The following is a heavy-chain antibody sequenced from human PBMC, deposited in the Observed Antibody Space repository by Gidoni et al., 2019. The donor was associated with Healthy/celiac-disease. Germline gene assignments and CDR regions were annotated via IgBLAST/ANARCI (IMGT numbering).Heavy chain of an antibody. Sequence: QVQLQQWGAGLLKPSETLSLTCAVYGGSFSGYYWSWIRQPPGKGLEWIGEINHSGSTNYNPSLKSRVTISVDTSKNQFSLKLSSVTAADTAVYYCARGRCPEPWGQGTLVTVSS. D-gene: IGHD4-17*01. CDR1: GGSFSGYY. CDR3: ARGRCPEP. J-gene: IGHJ5*02. V-gene: IGHV4-34*01. CDR2: INHSGST.